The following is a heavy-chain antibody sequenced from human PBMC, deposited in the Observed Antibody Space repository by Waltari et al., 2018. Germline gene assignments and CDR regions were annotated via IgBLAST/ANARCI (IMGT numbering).Heavy chain of an antibody. D-gene: IGHD3-22*01. CDR1: GGSFSSYY. Sequence: QVQLQESGPGLVKPSETLSLTCTVSGGSFSSYYLSWIRQPPGKGLEWIGYIYYSGSTNYNPSLKSRVTISVDTSKNQFSLKLSSVTAADTAVYYCAREGRTPYDKMAFDIWGQGTMVTVSS. J-gene: IGHJ3*02. CDR3: AREGRTPYDKMAFDI. CDR2: IYYSGST. V-gene: IGHV4-59*01.